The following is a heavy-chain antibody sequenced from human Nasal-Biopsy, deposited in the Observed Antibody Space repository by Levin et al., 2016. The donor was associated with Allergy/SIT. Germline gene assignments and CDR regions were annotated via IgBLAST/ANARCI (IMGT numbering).Heavy chain of an antibody. CDR1: GYTFSDYY. CDR2: INAKTGGT. V-gene: IGHV1-2*02. J-gene: IGHJ2*01. D-gene: IGHD1-14*01. CDR3: AGSRVGTSWYFDL. Sequence: ASVKVSCKPSGYTFSDYYMHWVRQAPGQGLEWMGWINAKTGGTNYAQKFQGRVTMTRDTSMTTAYMELNRVTSDDTAVYYCAGSRVGTSWYFDLWGRGTLVTVSS.